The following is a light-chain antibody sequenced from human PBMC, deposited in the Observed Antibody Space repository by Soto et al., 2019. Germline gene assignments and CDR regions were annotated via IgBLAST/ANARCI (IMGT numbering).Light chain of an antibody. CDR3: AAWDGSLNGYV. Sequence: QSVLTQPPSVSGAPGQRVTISCTGSASNIGADYGVHWYQQLPGRAPKLLIYANNNRPSGVPDRFSGSKSDTSASLAITGLQAEDEADYYCAAWDGSLNGYVFGTGTKVTVL. V-gene: IGLV1-40*01. J-gene: IGLJ1*01. CDR2: ANN. CDR1: ASNIGADYG.